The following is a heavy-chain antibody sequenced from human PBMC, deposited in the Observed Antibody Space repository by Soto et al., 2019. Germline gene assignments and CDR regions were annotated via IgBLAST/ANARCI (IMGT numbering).Heavy chain of an antibody. Sequence: PGGSLRLSCAASGFTFSSYSMNWVRQAPGKGLEWVSSISSSSTYIYYADSVKGRFTISRDNAKNSLYLQMNSLRAEDTAVYYWARDSKIYYDSSGYPDAFDFWGQGTMVTVSS. V-gene: IGHV3-21*01. CDR3: ARDSKIYYDSSGYPDAFDF. J-gene: IGHJ3*01. CDR2: ISSSSTYI. CDR1: GFTFSSYS. D-gene: IGHD3-22*01.